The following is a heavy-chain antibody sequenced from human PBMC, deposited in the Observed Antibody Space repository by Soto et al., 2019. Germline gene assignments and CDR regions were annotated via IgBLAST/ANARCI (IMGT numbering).Heavy chain of an antibody. CDR2: ISAYNGNT. D-gene: IGHD6-6*01. CDR1: GYTFTNYG. V-gene: IGHV1-18*01. CDR3: ARDWPSIAATDFDY. J-gene: IGHJ4*02. Sequence: QVQLVQSGAEVKKPGASVKVSCKASGYTFTNYGISWVRQTPGQGLKWMGWISAYNGNTNYAQKFQDRVTMTTDTSTSTAYVELRSLRSDDTAVYYCARDWPSIAATDFDYWGQGTLVTVSS.